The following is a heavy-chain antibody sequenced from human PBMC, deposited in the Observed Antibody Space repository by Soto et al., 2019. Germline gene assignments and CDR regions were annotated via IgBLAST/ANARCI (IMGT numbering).Heavy chain of an antibody. D-gene: IGHD3-22*01. V-gene: IGHV3-23*01. CDR1: GFTFRGYA. Sequence: GGSLRLSCAASGFTFRGYAMSWVRQAPGKGLEWVAALTGSGISTYYADSVEGRFTVSRDNSKNTMYLQMNSLRAEDTAVYYCVKEGSGYSDYYFDYWGQGTPVTVSS. CDR3: VKEGSGYSDYYFDY. J-gene: IGHJ4*02. CDR2: LTGSGIST.